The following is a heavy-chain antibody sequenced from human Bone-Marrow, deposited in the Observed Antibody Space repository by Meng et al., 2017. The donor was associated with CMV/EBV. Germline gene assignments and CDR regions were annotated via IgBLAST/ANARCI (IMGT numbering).Heavy chain of an antibody. CDR3: ARDRAWQQLVPKWFDP. J-gene: IGHJ5*02. CDR2: IYYSGST. D-gene: IGHD6-13*01. V-gene: IGHV4-61*01. Sequence: GSLRLSCTVSGGSVSSGSYYWSWIRQPPGKGLEWIGYIYYSGSTNYNPSLKSRVTISVDTSKNQFSLKLSSVTAADTAVYYCARDRAWQQLVPKWFDPWGQGTLVTVSS. CDR1: GGSVSSGSYY.